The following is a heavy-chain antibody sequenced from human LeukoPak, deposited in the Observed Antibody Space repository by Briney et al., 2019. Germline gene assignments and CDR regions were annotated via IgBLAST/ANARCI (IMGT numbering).Heavy chain of an antibody. CDR1: GGSISSYY. Sequence: SETLSLTCTVSGGSISSYYWSWIRQPAGKGLEWIGRIYSSGSTNYNTSLKSRVTMSVDTPKNQFSLKLSSVTAADTAVYYCARDLGMAVALPFDPWGQGTLVTVSS. J-gene: IGHJ5*02. D-gene: IGHD6-19*01. CDR3: ARDLGMAVALPFDP. CDR2: IYSSGST. V-gene: IGHV4-4*07.